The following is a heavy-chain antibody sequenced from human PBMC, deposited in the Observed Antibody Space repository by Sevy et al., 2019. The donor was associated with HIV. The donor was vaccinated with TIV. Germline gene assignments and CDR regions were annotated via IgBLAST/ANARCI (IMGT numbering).Heavy chain of an antibody. V-gene: IGHV3-21*01. D-gene: IGHD3-22*01. CDR3: ARDAALSNYYDSSGYPNAFDI. J-gene: IGHJ3*02. CDR1: GFTFSNYS. CDR2: ISSSSSYI. Sequence: GGSLRLSCAASGFTFSNYSMNWVRQAPGKGLEWVSSISSSSSYIYYADSVKGRFTISRDNAKNSLYLQMNSLRAEDTAVYYCARDAALSNYYDSSGYPNAFDIWGQGTMVTVSS.